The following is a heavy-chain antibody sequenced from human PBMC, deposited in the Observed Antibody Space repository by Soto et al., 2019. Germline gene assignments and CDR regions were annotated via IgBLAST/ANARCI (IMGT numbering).Heavy chain of an antibody. CDR2: IIPIVGTA. CDR1: GGTFISYA. CDR3: ARDYYGSVSRDYYFDY. V-gene: IGHV1-69*01. D-gene: IGHD3-10*01. Sequence: QVQLVQSGAEVKKPGSSVQVSCKASGGTFISYAISWVRQAPGQGLEWMGGIIPIVGTANYAQKFQGRVTITADESTSTAYMELSSLRSEDTAVDYCARDYYGSVSRDYYFDYWGQGTLVTVSS. J-gene: IGHJ4*02.